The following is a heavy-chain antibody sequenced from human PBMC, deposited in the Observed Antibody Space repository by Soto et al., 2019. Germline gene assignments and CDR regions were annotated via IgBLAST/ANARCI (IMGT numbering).Heavy chain of an antibody. CDR1: GLTLNNYG. Sequence: SLILSCAASGLTLNNYGMHWVRQAPGKGLEWVAVISSDGSRKYYADSVKGRITISRDNSMNTLYLQMNSLRAEDTAVYYCAKETLRYYAMEVWGQGTTVSLS. J-gene: IGHJ6*01. CDR2: ISSDGSRK. V-gene: IGHV3-30*18. CDR3: AKETLRYYAMEV.